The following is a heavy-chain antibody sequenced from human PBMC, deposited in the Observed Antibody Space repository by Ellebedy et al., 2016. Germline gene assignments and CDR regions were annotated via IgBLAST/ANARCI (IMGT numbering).Heavy chain of an antibody. Sequence: GESLKISXGASGFTFSAYDFHWVRQAPGKGLEWVGRIRKKVDSYTTEYAASVKDRFTISRDDSKNSLYLQMNSLKTEDTAVYYCADVGFAFGMGVWGQGTTVTVSS. J-gene: IGHJ6*02. D-gene: IGHD1-26*01. V-gene: IGHV3-72*01. CDR2: IRKKVDSYTT. CDR3: ADVGFAFGMGV. CDR1: GFTFSAYD.